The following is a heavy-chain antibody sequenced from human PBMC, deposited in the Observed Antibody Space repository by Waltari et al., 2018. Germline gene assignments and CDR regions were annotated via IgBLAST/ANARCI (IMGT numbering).Heavy chain of an antibody. V-gene: IGHV1-46*01. Sequence: QVQLVQSGAEVKKPGASVKVSCKASGYTFTSYYMHWVRQAPGQGLEWLGRINPSACITRSARKFHGRVTITRDTSTSTVYIELGSLRSEDTAVYYCARGLVEMAPEGIPYYYYGMDVWGQGTTVTVSS. CDR2: INPSACIT. J-gene: IGHJ6*02. CDR3: ARGLVEMAPEGIPYYYYGMDV. CDR1: GYTFTSYY. D-gene: IGHD2-2*01.